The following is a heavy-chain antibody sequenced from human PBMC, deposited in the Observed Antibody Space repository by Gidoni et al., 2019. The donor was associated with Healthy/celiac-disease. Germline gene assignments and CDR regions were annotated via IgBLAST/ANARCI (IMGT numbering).Heavy chain of an antibody. V-gene: IGHV3-30*18. Sequence: QVQLVESGGGVVQPGRSLRLSCAASGFTFSSYAMHWVRQAPGKGLEWVAVISYDGSNKYYADSVKGRFTISRDNSKNTLYLQMNSLRAEDTAVYYCAKDYLWRLGGYSSGWSPFDYWGQGTLVTVSS. CDR3: AKDYLWRLGGYSSGWSPFDY. CDR2: ISYDGSNK. CDR1: GFTFSSYA. J-gene: IGHJ4*02. D-gene: IGHD6-19*01.